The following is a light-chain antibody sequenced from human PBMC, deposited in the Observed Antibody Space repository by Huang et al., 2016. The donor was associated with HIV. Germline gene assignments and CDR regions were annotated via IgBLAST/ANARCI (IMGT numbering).Light chain of an antibody. Sequence: DIQMTQSPPSLSASVGDRVTITCRASQDINDYLAWYQQRPGKVPKLLIHSASTLQSGVPSRFSGSGSGTDFTLTISSLQPEDVPTYYCQKTNGASATFGQGTKVEIK. CDR1: QDINDY. CDR3: QKTNGASAT. CDR2: SAS. J-gene: IGKJ1*01. V-gene: IGKV1-27*01.